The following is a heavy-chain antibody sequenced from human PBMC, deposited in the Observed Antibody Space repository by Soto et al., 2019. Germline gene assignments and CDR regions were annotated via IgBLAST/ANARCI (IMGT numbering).Heavy chain of an antibody. V-gene: IGHV1-18*01. CDR1: GYTFTSYG. D-gene: IGHD3-9*01. J-gene: IGHJ3*02. CDR2: ISAYNGNT. CDR3: ARDEYDILTGYSYDAFDI. Sequence: QVQLVQSGAEVKKPGASVKVSCKASGYTFTSYGISWVRQAPGQGLEWMGWISAYNGNTNYAQKLQGRVTMTTDTSTTTAYMELRSLKSDDTAVYYCARDEYDILTGYSYDAFDIWGQGTMVTVSS.